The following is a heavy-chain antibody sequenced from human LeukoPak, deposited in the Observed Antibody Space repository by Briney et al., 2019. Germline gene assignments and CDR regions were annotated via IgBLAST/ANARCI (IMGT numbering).Heavy chain of an antibody. V-gene: IGHV4-4*02. J-gene: IGHJ6*02. CDR2: IYHIGNT. Sequence: SGTLSLTCAVSGGSISSNNWWSWVRQPPGKGLEWIGEIYHIGNTNYNPSLKSRVTISVDKSNNQFSLKLNSVTAADTAVYYCARSLEAACMDVWGQGTTVTVSS. CDR1: GGSISSNNW. CDR3: ARSLEAACMDV. D-gene: IGHD5-24*01.